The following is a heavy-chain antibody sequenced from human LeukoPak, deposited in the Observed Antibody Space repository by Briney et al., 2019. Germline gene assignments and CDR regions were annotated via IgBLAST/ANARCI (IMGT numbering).Heavy chain of an antibody. J-gene: IGHJ4*02. D-gene: IGHD2-2*01. CDR3: ARLFCSSTSCDSVDYFDY. V-gene: IGHV5-51*01. CDR1: GYGFTSYW. CDR2: IYPGDSET. Sequence: GSSLKISCKGSGYGFTSYWICWVRRMPGKTREWMGIIYPGDSETRYSPSFQGQVTISADKSISTAYLQWSSLKASDTAMYYCARLFCSSTSCDSVDYFDYWGQGTLVTVSS.